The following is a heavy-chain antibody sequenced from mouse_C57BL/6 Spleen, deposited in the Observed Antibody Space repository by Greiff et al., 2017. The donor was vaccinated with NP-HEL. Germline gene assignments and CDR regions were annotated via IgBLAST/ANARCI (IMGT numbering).Heavy chain of an antibody. V-gene: IGHV2-5*01. CDR3: AKNYYGSRSYYAMDY. J-gene: IGHJ4*01. CDR1: GFSLTSYG. CDR2: IWRGGST. Sequence: QVQLQQSGPGLVQPSQSLSITCTVSGFSLTSYGVHWVRQSPGKGLEWLGVIWRGGSTDYNAAFMSRLSITKDNSKSQVFFKMNSLQADDTAIYYCAKNYYGSRSYYAMDYWGQGTSVTVSS. D-gene: IGHD1-1*01.